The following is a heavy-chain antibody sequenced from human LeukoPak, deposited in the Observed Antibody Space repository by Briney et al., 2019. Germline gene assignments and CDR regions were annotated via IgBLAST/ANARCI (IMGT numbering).Heavy chain of an antibody. V-gene: IGHV3-11*01. CDR2: ISSSGSTI. J-gene: IGHJ4*02. CDR3: ARDNYYDSSGHYSEN. D-gene: IGHD3-22*01. CDR1: GVTFSDYY. Sequence: PGGSLRLSCAAAGVTFSDYYMSLIRQAPGKGLEWVSYISSSGSTIYYADSVKGRFTISRDNAKNSLYLQMNSLRAEDTAVYYCARDNYYDSSGHYSENWGQGTLVTVSS.